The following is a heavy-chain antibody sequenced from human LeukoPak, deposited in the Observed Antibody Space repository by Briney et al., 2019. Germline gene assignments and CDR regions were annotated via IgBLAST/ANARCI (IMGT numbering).Heavy chain of an antibody. J-gene: IGHJ4*02. V-gene: IGHV4-59*12. D-gene: IGHD2-15*01. CDR1: GGSISSYY. CDR2: IYHSGST. Sequence: SETLSLTCTVSGGSISSYYWSWIRQPPGKGLEWIGEIYHSGSTNYNPSLTSRVTISVDKSKNQFSLKLSSVTAADTAVYYCAREVAAATHFDYWGQGTLVTVSS. CDR3: AREVAAATHFDY.